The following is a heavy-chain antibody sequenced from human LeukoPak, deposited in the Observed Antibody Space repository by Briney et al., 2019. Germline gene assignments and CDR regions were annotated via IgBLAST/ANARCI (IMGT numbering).Heavy chain of an antibody. CDR1: GFTFSNYW. J-gene: IGHJ4*02. CDR3: VRDGGVSGYDLLDY. D-gene: IGHD5-12*01. Sequence: GGSLRLPCAASGFTFSNYWMTWVRQAPGKGLEWVAHINQDGSEEHYMDSAKARFTISRDNAKNSLSLQMNSLRAEDTAVYYCVRDGGVSGYDLLDYWGQGTLVTVSS. V-gene: IGHV3-7*01. CDR2: INQDGSEE.